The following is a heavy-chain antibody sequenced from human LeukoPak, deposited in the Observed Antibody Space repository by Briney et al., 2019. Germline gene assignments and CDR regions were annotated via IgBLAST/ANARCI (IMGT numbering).Heavy chain of an antibody. CDR3: AREPLGYCNSTSCYAFDI. D-gene: IGHD2-2*01. CDR2: IYTSGST. V-gene: IGHV4-4*07. J-gene: IGHJ3*02. CDR1: GGSISSYY. Sequence: PSETLSLTCTVSGGSISSYYWSWIRQPAGKGLEWIGRIYTSGSTNYNPSLKSRVTMSVGTSKNQFSLKLSSVTAADTAVYYCAREPLGYCNSTSCYAFDIWGQGTMVTDSS.